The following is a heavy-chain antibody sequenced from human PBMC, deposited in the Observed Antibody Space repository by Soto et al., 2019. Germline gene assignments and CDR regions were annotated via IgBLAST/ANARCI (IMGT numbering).Heavy chain of an antibody. CDR3: AKGPVLLWFGEPSPFDY. Sequence: PGGSLRLSCAASGFTFSSYAMSWVRQAPGKGPEWVSAISGSGGSTYYADSVKGRFTVSRDNSKNTLYLQMNSLRAEDTAVYYCAKGPVLLWFGEPSPFDYWGQGTLVTVSS. CDR1: GFTFSSYA. D-gene: IGHD3-10*01. CDR2: ISGSGGST. V-gene: IGHV3-23*01. J-gene: IGHJ4*02.